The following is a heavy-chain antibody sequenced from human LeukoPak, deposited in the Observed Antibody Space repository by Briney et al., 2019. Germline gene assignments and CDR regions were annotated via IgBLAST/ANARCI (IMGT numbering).Heavy chain of an antibody. CDR3: ARAFIGKGDCSGGSCVDDAFDI. Sequence: ASVKVSCKASGYTFTRYYMHWVRQAPGQGLEWMGITNPSGGGTRYAQKLQGRVTMTRDTSTSTAYMEMRSLRSEDTAVYYCARAFIGKGDCSGGSCVDDAFDIWGQGTMVTVSS. D-gene: IGHD2-15*01. CDR1: GYTFTRYY. J-gene: IGHJ3*02. CDR2: TNPSGGGT. V-gene: IGHV1-46*01.